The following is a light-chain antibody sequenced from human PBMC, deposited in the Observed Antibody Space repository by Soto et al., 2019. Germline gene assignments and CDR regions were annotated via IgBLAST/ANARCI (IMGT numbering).Light chain of an antibody. CDR2: DNN. J-gene: IGLJ2*01. CDR3: GTWDSSLSALV. CDR1: SSNIGNNY. V-gene: IGLV1-51*01. Sequence: QSVLTQPPSVSAAPGQKVTISCSGSSSNIGNNYVSWYQQLPGTAPKLLIYDNNKRPSGIPDRFSGSKSGTSATLGITGLHPVDEAYYYCGTWDSSLSALVFGGGTKLTVL.